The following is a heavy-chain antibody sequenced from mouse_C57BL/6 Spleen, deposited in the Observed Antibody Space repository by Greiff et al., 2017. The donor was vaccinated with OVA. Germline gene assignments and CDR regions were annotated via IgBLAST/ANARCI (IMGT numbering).Heavy chain of an antibody. D-gene: IGHD1-1*01. CDR3: ARRRTAYGSPWYFDV. V-gene: IGHV8-12*01. CDR1: GFSLSTSGMG. CDR2: IYWDDDK. Sequence: QVTLKESGPGILQSSQTLSLTCSFSGFSLSTSGMGVSWIRQPSGKGLEWLAHIYWDDDKRYNPSLKSRLTISKDTSRNQVFLKITSVDTADTATYYCARRRTAYGSPWYFDVWGTGTTVTVSS. J-gene: IGHJ1*03.